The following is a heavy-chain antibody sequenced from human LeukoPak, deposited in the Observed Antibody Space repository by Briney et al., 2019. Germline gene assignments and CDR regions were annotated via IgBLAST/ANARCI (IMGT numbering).Heavy chain of an antibody. CDR1: GYTFTGYY. V-gene: IGHV1-2*02. CDR3: ARSSSSSDGWFDP. J-gene: IGHJ5*02. D-gene: IGHD6-6*01. CDR2: INPNSGGT. Sequence: ASVKVSCKASGYTFTGYYMHWVRQAPGQGLEWMGWINPNSGGTNYAQKLQGRVTMTTDTSTSTAYMELRSLRSDDTAVYYCARSSSSSDGWFDPWGQGTLVTVSS.